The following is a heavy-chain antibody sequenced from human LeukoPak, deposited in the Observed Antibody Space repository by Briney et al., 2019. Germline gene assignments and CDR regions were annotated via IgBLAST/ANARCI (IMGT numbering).Heavy chain of an antibody. CDR2: ISGSGGST. V-gene: IGHV3-23*01. Sequence: PGGSLRLSCAASGFTFSSSAMSWVRQAPGKGLEWVSAISGSGGSTYYADSVKGRFTISRDNSKNTLYLQMNSLRAEDTAVYYCAKDRQQLVRGGLYDYWGQGTLVTVSS. CDR1: GFTFSSSA. CDR3: AKDRQQLVRGGLYDY. J-gene: IGHJ4*02. D-gene: IGHD6-13*01.